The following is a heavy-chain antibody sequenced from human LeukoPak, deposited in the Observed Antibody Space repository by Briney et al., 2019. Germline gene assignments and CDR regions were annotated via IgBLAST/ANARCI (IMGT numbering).Heavy chain of an antibody. J-gene: IGHJ4*02. Sequence: GGSLRLSCAASGFTFSSYAMSWVRQAPGKGLEWASAISGSGGSTYYADSVKGRFTISRDNSKNTLYLQMNSLRAEDTAVYYCAKHSGSYHGETPFDYWGQGTLVTVSS. V-gene: IGHV3-23*01. CDR2: ISGSGGST. D-gene: IGHD1-26*01. CDR1: GFTFSSYA. CDR3: AKHSGSYHGETPFDY.